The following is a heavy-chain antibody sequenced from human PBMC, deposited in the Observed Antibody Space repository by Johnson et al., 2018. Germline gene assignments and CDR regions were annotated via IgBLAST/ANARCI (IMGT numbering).Heavy chain of an antibody. V-gene: IGHV4-34*01. CDR2: INHSGST. CDR3: ARARGSSSPGYYYYYMDV. Sequence: QVQLQQWGAGLLKPSETLSLTCAVYGGSFSGYYWSWIRQPPGKGLEWIGEINHSGSTNYNPSLKSRVTLSVDTSQNQFSLKLRSVTAADTAVYYCARARGSSSPGYYYYYMDVWGKGTTVTVSS. J-gene: IGHJ6*03. CDR1: GGSFSGYY. D-gene: IGHD3-16*01.